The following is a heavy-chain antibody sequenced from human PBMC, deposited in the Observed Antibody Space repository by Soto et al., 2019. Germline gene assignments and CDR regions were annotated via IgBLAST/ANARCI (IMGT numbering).Heavy chain of an antibody. V-gene: IGHV4-38-2*01. CDR2: INHRGNS. Sequence: SETLSLTCDVSGYSISSGYYWAWVRQPPGKGMEWIGSINHRGNSYYNPSLKSRVTISVDTSKNQGSLKVSSVTAADTAVYYCVRSGDDYGSYIDYWGQGTLVTVSS. D-gene: IGHD4-17*01. J-gene: IGHJ4*02. CDR3: VRSGDDYGSYIDY. CDR1: GYSISSGYY.